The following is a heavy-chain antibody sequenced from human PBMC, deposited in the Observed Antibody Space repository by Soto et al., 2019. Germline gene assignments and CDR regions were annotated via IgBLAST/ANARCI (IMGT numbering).Heavy chain of an antibody. Sequence: EVQLSGSGGGWVQPGGSLRFSCEASGLTFSSYALSWVRQAPGKGLEWVSAISGSSTSTYYADSVKGRFNISRDNSKNTLYLQMNSLRAEDTAVYYCAKDPSSGFAMENYFDYWGQGTLVTVSS. V-gene: IGHV3-23*01. CDR1: GLTFSSYA. D-gene: IGHD3-10*01. CDR2: ISGSSTST. CDR3: AKDPSSGFAMENYFDY. J-gene: IGHJ4*02.